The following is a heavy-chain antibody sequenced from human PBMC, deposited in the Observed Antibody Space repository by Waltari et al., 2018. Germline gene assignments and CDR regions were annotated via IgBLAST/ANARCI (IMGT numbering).Heavy chain of an antibody. CDR3: ARNRKIVAAGWGRDLDY. Sequence: EVQLVESGGGLVQPGGYMRLYCAVPGFNVSIYEMSWVRQAPGKRLEWVSYINSGGVAMYYANSVKGRFTVSRDNAQDSLYLQMNSLRVEDTAFYYCARNRKIVAAGWGRDLDYWGRGTLVTVSS. J-gene: IGHJ4*02. V-gene: IGHV3-48*03. CDR2: INSGGVAM. D-gene: IGHD6-13*01. CDR1: GFNVSIYE.